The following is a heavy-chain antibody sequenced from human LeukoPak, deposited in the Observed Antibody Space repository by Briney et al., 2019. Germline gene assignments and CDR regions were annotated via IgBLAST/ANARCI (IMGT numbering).Heavy chain of an antibody. CDR1: GFTFSSYG. J-gene: IGHJ4*02. CDR2: IRYDGSNK. D-gene: IGHD4-11*01. CDR3: ARDPSYSNYYFDY. V-gene: IGHV3-30*02. Sequence: RGSLRLSCAASGFTFSSYGIHWVRQAPGKGLEWVAFIRYDGSNKYHADSVKGRFTISRDNSKNTVYLQMNSLRAEDTAVYYCARDPSYSNYYFDYWGQGTLVTVSS.